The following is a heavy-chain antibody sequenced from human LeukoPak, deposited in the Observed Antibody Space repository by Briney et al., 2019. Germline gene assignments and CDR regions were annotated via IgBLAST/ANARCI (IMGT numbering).Heavy chain of an antibody. CDR3: ARGGNEGGASWFDP. V-gene: IGHV1-69*05. CDR2: IIPIFGTA. Sequence: GASVKVSCKASGYTFTGYYMHWVRQAPGQGLEWMGGIIPIFGTANYAQKFQGRVTITTDESTSTAYMELSSLRSEDTAVYYCARGGNEGGASWFDPWGQGTLVTVSS. D-gene: IGHD4-23*01. CDR1: GYTFTGYY. J-gene: IGHJ5*02.